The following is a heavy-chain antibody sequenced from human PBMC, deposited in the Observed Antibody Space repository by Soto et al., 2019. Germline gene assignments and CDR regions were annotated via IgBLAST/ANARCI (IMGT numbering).Heavy chain of an antibody. V-gene: IGHV2-5*01. D-gene: IGHD5-12*01. J-gene: IGHJ4*02. CDR3: AHSDGGYEIIYFDF. CDR1: GFSLSNAGVA. Sequence: SGPTLVNPTETLTLTCTVSGFSLSNAGVAVGWIRQTPGGALEWLTLIYYNDDRRFSPSLKTRLTITGDTSKNQVVLSLTNVDPGDTATYFCAHSDGGYEIIYFDFWGQGIPVTVSS. CDR2: IYYNDDR.